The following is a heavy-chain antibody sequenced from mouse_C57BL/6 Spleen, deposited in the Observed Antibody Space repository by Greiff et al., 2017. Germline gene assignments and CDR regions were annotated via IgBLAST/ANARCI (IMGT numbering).Heavy chain of an antibody. CDR3: ARHSWGNYDYFDY. V-gene: IGHV5-9*01. D-gene: IGHD2-1*01. J-gene: IGHJ2*01. CDR1: GFTFSSYT. CDR2: ISGGGGNT. Sequence: EVKLMESGGGLVKPGGSLKLSCAASGFTFSSYTMSWVRQTPEKRLEWVATISGGGGNTYYPDSVKGRFTITRDNAKNTLYLQMSSLRYEDTAWYYWARHSWGNYDYFDYWGQGTTLTVSS.